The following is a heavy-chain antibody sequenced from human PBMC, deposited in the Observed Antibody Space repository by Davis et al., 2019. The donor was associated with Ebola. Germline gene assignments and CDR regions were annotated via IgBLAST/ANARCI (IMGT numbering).Heavy chain of an antibody. Sequence: PSETLSLTCAVYGGSFSGYYWSWIRQHPGKGLEWIGYIYYSGSTYYNPSLKSRVTISVDTSKNQFSLKLSSVTAADTAVYYCARDGATRYYYYGMDVWGQGTTVTVSS. CDR2: IYYSGST. CDR1: GGSFSGYY. J-gene: IGHJ6*02. CDR3: ARDGATRYYYYGMDV. V-gene: IGHV4-31*11.